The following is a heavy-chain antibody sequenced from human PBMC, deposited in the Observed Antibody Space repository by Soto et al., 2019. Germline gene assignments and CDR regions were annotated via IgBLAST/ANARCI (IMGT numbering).Heavy chain of an antibody. J-gene: IGHJ3*01. V-gene: IGHV3-9*01. Sequence: EVQLAESGGGLVQPGWSLRLSCEASGFTFDDYALHWVRQVPGKGLEWVSGISWNSGHIKYADSVKGRFTISRDNAKKFLYLQMNSLRPDDTALYYGAKDGGTYGDFDRGAFDVWGQGTMVTVAS. CDR3: AKDGGTYGDFDRGAFDV. D-gene: IGHD4-17*01. CDR2: ISWNSGHI. CDR1: GFTFDDYA.